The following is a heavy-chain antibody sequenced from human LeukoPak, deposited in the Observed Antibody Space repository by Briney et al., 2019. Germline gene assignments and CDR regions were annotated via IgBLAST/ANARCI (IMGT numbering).Heavy chain of an antibody. Sequence: ASVKVSCKASGYTFTGYYMHWVRQAPGQGLEWMGWINPNSGGTNYAQKFQGRVTMTRDTSISTAYMELSRLRSDDTAVYYCARDGSLSAAPYFDYWGQGTLVTVSS. J-gene: IGHJ4*02. D-gene: IGHD6-6*01. CDR1: GYTFTGYY. V-gene: IGHV1-2*02. CDR2: INPNSGGT. CDR3: ARDGSLSAAPYFDY.